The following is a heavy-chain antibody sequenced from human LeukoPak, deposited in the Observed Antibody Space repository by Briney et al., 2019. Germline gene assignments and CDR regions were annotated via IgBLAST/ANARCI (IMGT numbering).Heavy chain of an antibody. CDR2: ISSHGSDK. CDR3: VGWSDY. CDR1: GFTFSNYG. V-gene: IGHV3-30*03. D-gene: IGHD2-15*01. J-gene: IGHJ4*02. Sequence: GRPLRLSCAASGFTFSNYGMHWVRQAPGKGLEWVAVISSHGSDKNYADSVKGRFTISRDNSKNTVSLQMNSLRAEDTAVYYCVGWSDYWGQGTLVTVSS.